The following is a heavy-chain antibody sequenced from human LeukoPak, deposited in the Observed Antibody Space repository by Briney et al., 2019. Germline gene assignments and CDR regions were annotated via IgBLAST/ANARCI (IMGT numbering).Heavy chain of an antibody. CDR2: IHYSGNT. V-gene: IGHV4-59*01. Sequence: SQTLSLTCTVSGGSISSYYWSWIRQPPGKGLEWIGYIHYSGNTNYNPSLKSRVTISVDTSKNQFSLKLRSVTAADTAVYYCARYYCSSSSCYTWWFDPWGQGTLVTVSS. CDR3: ARYYCSSSSCYTWWFDP. J-gene: IGHJ5*02. CDR1: GGSISSYY. D-gene: IGHD2-2*02.